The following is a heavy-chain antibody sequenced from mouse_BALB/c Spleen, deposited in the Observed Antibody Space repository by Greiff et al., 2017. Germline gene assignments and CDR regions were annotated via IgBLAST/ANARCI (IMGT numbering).Heavy chain of an antibody. J-gene: IGHJ1*01. V-gene: IGHV1-55*01. Sequence: QVQLQQPGAELVKPGTSVKLSCKASGYNFTSYWINWVKLRPGQGLEWIGDIYPGSGSTNYNEKFKSKATLTVDTSSSTAYMQLSSLASEDSALYYCARDGYYYWYFDVWGAGTTVTVSS. CDR1: GYNFTSYW. CDR2: IYPGSGST. D-gene: IGHD2-3*01. CDR3: ARDGYYYWYFDV.